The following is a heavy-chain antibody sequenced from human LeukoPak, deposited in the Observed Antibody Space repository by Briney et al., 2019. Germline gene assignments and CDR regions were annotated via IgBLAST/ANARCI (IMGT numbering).Heavy chain of an antibody. V-gene: IGHV4-34*01. D-gene: IGHD6-13*01. J-gene: IGHJ5*02. Sequence: SETLSLTCAVYGGSFSGYYWSWIRQPPGKGLEWIGEINHSGSTNYNPSLKSRVTISVDTSKNQFSLKLSSVTAADTAVYYCARGSSGSSSWFRNNWFDPWGQGTLVTVSS. CDR1: GGSFSGYY. CDR3: ARGSSGSSSWFRNNWFDP. CDR2: INHSGST.